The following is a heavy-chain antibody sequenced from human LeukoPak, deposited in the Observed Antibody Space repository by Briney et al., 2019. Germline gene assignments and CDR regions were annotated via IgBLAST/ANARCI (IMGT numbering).Heavy chain of an antibody. CDR2: ISAYNGDT. CDR1: GYSFTSYD. Sequence: GASVKVSSKASGYSFTSYDISWVRQAPGQGLEWMGWISAYNGDTNFAQKLQGRVTMTTDTSTSTAYMDLRSLSSDDTALYYCARSGRMTAAAASFDYWGQGTLVTVSS. V-gene: IGHV1-18*01. J-gene: IGHJ4*02. CDR3: ARSGRMTAAAASFDY. D-gene: IGHD6-13*01.